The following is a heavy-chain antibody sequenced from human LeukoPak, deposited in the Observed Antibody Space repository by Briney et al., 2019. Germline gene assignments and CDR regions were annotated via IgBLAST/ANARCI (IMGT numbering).Heavy chain of an antibody. Sequence: GGSLRLSCAASEFSVGSNYMTWVRQAPGKGLEWVSLIYSGGSTYYADSVKGRFTISRDNAKNSLYLQMNSLRAEDTAVYYCAELGITMIGGVWGKGTTVTISS. V-gene: IGHV3-66*01. CDR2: IYSGGST. CDR3: AELGITMIGGV. D-gene: IGHD3-10*02. J-gene: IGHJ6*04. CDR1: EFSVGSNY.